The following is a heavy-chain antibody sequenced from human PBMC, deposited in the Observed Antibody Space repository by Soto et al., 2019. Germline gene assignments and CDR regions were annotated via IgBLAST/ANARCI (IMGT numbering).Heavy chain of an antibody. V-gene: IGHV4-59*01. CDR1: DGSISSYY. D-gene: IGHD4-17*01. CDR3: ARDVGAPSGFDY. J-gene: IGHJ4*02. CDR2: IYYSGST. Sequence: SETLSLSCTVSDGSISSYYWSWIRQPPGKGLERIGYIYYSGSTNYNPPLKSRLTISVDTSKNQFSLKLSSVTAADTAVYYCARDVGAPSGFDYWGQGTLVTVSS.